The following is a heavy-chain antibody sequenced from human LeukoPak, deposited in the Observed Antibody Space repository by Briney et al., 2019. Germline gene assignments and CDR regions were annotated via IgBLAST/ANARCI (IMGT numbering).Heavy chain of an antibody. CDR1: GFTFSSYW. CDR2: ISYDGSSE. CDR3: VKDFRDGYNHPSYYFDS. J-gene: IGHJ4*02. Sequence: GGSLRLSCAASGFTFSSYWMSWVRQAPGKGLEWVAVISYDGSSEYYADSVQGRFTVARDNSKNTMYLQMNSLRAEDTAAYYCVKDFRDGYNHPSYYFDSWGQGTLVTVSS. D-gene: IGHD5-24*01. V-gene: IGHV3-30*18.